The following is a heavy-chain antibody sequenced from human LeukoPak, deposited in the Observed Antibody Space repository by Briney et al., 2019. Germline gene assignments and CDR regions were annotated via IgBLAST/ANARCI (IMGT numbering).Heavy chain of an antibody. CDR1: GFTFSSYG. V-gene: IGHV3-30*18. CDR3: AKVPHGEYAVDY. Sequence: PGGSLRLSCAASGFTFSSYGMHWVRRAPGKGLEWVAVISYDGSNKYYADSVKGRFTISRDNSKNTLYLQMNSLRAEDTAVYYCAKVPHGEYAVDYWGQGTLVTVSS. J-gene: IGHJ4*02. CDR2: ISYDGSNK. D-gene: IGHD4-17*01.